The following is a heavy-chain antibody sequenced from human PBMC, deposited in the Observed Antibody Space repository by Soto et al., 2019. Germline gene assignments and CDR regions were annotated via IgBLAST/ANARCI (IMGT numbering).Heavy chain of an antibody. J-gene: IGHJ4*02. CDR3: ARGAHYYDTTGYYYFGD. D-gene: IGHD3-22*01. CDR2: IYSGGTI. V-gene: IGHV3-66*01. CDR1: GCTFSSYS. Sequence: GGSLRLSCAASGCTFSSYSMNWVRQAPGKGLEWVSIIYSGGTIYYADSVKGRFTISRDKSKNTLYFQMNSLRAEDTAVYYCARGAHYYDTTGYYYFGDWGQGTLVTVSS.